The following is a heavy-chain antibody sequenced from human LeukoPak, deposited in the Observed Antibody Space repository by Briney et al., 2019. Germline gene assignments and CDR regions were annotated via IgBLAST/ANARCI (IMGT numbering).Heavy chain of an antibody. CDR2: INPTGGST. Sequence: GAPVKVSCKASGYTFRRYYMHWVRQAPGQGLEWMGIINPTGGSTSYAQKFQGRVMMTSDMSTSTVYMELSSLRSDDTAVYFCAREGRAIGDPKDYFYYYYMDVWGKGTTVSVSS. CDR1: GYTFRRYY. D-gene: IGHD2-21*01. CDR3: AREGRAIGDPKDYFYYYYMDV. V-gene: IGHV1-46*01. J-gene: IGHJ6*03.